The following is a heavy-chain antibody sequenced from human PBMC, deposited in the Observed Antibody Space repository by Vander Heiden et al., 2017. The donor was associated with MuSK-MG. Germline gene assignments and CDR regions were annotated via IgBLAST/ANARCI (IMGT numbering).Heavy chain of an antibody. CDR2: IYPGDSDT. CDR3: ARRGYSSRWYYFDY. J-gene: IGHJ4*01. V-gene: IGHV5-51*01. D-gene: IGHD6-13*01. Sequence: EVQLVQSGAEVKKPGESLKISCKGSGYSFTSYWIAWVRQMPGKGLEWMGIIYPGDSDTRYSPAVQGQVTISADKSISTAYVQWRSMKASDTAMYYYARRGYSSRWYYFDYWGHGTMVTVYS. CDR1: GYSFTSYW.